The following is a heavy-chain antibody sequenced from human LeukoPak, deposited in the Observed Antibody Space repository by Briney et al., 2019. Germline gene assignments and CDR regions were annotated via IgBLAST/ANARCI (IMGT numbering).Heavy chain of an antibody. J-gene: IGHJ4*02. CDR2: ISGSGGST. CDR3: ARAFQYGSGTHPFSL. CDR1: GFTFSSYA. Sequence: GGSLRLSCAASGFTFSSYAMSWVREAPRKGLEWVSAISGSGGSTYYADSVKGRFTISRDNFKNTLYLQMNSLRVDDTAVYYRARAFQYGSGTHPFSLWGQGTLVTVSS. D-gene: IGHD3-10*01. V-gene: IGHV3-23*01.